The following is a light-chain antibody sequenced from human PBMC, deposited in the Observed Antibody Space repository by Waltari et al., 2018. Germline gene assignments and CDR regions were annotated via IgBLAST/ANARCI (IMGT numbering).Light chain of an antibody. CDR3: QQYNNWPPGT. Sequence: TVVTQSPATLSVSPGERATLSCRTSQTIGFSLAWYQQKAGQAPRLLIYHASTRAADIPDRFSGSGSESDFTLTISSLQSEDVAVYYCQQYNNWPPGTFGQGTKVEI. V-gene: IGKV3-15*01. CDR2: HAS. CDR1: QTIGFS. J-gene: IGKJ1*01.